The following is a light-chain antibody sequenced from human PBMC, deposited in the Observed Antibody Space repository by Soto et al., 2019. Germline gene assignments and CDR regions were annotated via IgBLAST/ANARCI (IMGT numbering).Light chain of an antibody. CDR1: QSFSSSS. J-gene: IGKJ4*01. CDR3: QQYGTSLLT. CDR2: DAS. V-gene: IGKV3-20*01. Sequence: IVLTQSPGTLSLSPGERATLSCRASQSFSSSSLAWYQQKPGQPPRLLIYDASSRATGIPDRFSGSGSGTDFTLTISRLEPEDFAVYYCQQYGTSLLTFGGGTKVEIK.